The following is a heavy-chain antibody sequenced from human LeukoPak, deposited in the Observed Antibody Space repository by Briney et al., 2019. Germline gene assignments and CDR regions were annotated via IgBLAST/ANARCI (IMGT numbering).Heavy chain of an antibody. CDR2: ISYSGST. V-gene: IGHV4-39*01. D-gene: IGHD5-18*01. CDR1: GGSIRSSNFY. Sequence: SETLSLTCTFTGGSIRSSNFYWGWIRQPPGKGLEWIGTISYSGSTYYNPSLKSRVTISVDTSKNQFSLKLSSVTAADTAVYYCARSRGRSYGSWGQGTLVTVSS. CDR3: ARSRGRSYGS. J-gene: IGHJ4*02.